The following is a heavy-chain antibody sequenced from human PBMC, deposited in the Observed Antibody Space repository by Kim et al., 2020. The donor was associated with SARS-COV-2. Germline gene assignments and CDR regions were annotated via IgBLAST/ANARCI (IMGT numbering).Heavy chain of an antibody. V-gene: IGHV1-2*02. J-gene: IGHJ5*02. D-gene: IGHD3-10*01. CDR1: GYTFTGYY. Sequence: ASVKVSCKASGYTFTGYYMHWVRQAPGQGLEWMGWINPNSGGTNYAQKFQGRVTMTRDTSISTAYMELSRLRSDDTAVYYCAMPRHSGGWWFDPWGQGTLVTVSS. CDR3: AMPRHSGGWWFDP. CDR2: INPNSGGT.